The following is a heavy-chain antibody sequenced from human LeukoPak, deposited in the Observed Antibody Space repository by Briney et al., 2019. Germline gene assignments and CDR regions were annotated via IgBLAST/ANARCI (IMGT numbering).Heavy chain of an antibody. CDR3: ARDLRWLNSY. V-gene: IGHV3-7*01. CDR2: INQDGSEK. CDR1: GFTFSSRDW. D-gene: IGHD5-12*01. Sequence: PGGSLRLSCVASGFTFSSRDWMTWVRQAPGKGLEWVANINQDGSEKNYVDSVRGRFTISRDNARNTGYLQMNSLRAEDTAVYYCARDLRWLNSYWGQGTLVTVSS. J-gene: IGHJ4*02.